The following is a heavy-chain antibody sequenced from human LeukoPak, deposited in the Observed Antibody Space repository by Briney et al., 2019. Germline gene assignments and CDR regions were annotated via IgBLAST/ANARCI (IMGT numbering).Heavy chain of an antibody. J-gene: IGHJ4*02. CDR1: GYTFTGYY. D-gene: IGHD1-26*01. CDR3: ARDRVGATNLFDY. V-gene: IGHV1-2*02. CDR2: INPNSGGT. Sequence: GASVKVSCNASGYTFTGYYMHWVRQAPGQGLEWMGWINPNSGGTNYAQKFQGRVTMTRDTSISTAYMELSRLRSDDTAVYYCARDRVGATNLFDYWGQGTLVTVSS.